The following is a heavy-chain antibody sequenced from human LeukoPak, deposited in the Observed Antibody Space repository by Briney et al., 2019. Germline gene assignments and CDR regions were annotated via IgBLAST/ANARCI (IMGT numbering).Heavy chain of an antibody. J-gene: IGHJ2*01. V-gene: IGHV4-31*03. Sequence: PSETLSLTCTVSGGSISSGGYYWSWIRQHPGRGLEWIGYFYYSESTKYNPSLKTRVIILVDTSKNQFSLKLSSVTAADTAVYYCARDRGKGYFDLWGRGTLVTVSS. CDR2: FYYSEST. CDR3: ARDRGKGYFDL. CDR1: GGSISSGGYY.